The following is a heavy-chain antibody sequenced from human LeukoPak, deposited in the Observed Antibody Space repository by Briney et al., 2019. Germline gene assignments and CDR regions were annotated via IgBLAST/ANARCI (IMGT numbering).Heavy chain of an antibody. CDR2: IKSKTDGEPT. D-gene: IGHD6-6*01. CDR1: GLNFSNAW. J-gene: IGHJ4*02. Sequence: GGSLRLSCAASGLNFSNAWMSWVRQAPGKGLEWVGRIKSKTDGEPTDYAAPVKGRFTMSRDDSKNTLYLQMDSLKTEDTAVYYCTADGDRGSSSHRRDYWGQGTLVTVSS. V-gene: IGHV3-15*01. CDR3: TADGDRGSSSHRRDY.